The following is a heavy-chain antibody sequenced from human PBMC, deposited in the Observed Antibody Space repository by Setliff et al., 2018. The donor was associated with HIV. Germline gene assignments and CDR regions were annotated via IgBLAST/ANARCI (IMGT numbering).Heavy chain of an antibody. CDR3: ARRAAGGSSPNDYMDV. V-gene: IGHV1-69*06. Sequence: ASVKVSCKASGGTFSSYAISWVRQAPGQGLEWMGRIIPIFGTANYAQKFQGRVTITADKPTSTAYMELSSLRSEDTAVYYCARRAAGGSSPNDYMDVWGKGTTVTVSS. D-gene: IGHD6-6*01. CDR2: IIPIFGTA. J-gene: IGHJ6*03. CDR1: GGTFSSYA.